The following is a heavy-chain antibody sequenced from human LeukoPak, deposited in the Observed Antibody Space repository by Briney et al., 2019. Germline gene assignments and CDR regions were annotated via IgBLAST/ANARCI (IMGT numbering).Heavy chain of an antibody. D-gene: IGHD6-13*01. Sequence: SETLSLTCTVSGGSISSSSYYWGWIRQPPGKGLEWIGSIYHSGHTYYNPSLKSRVTISVDTSKNQFSLKMSSVTAADTAVYYCATFITASAGWSYWGHGTLVTVSS. V-gene: IGHV4-39*01. CDR3: ATFITASAGWSY. CDR1: GGSISSSSYY. J-gene: IGHJ4*01. CDR2: IYHSGHT.